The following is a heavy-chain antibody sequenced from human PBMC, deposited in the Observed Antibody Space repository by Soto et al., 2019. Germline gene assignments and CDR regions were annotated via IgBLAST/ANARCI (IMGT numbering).Heavy chain of an antibody. J-gene: IGHJ6*02. Sequence: ASVKVSCLASGYTFTNYGIRRVEQAPAQALEWMGWISAYNGNTNYAQKLQGRVTMTTDTSTSTAYMELRSLRSDDTAVYYCARVKGRWELPYYYYYGMDVWGQGTTVTVSS. D-gene: IGHD1-26*01. CDR1: GYTFTNYG. CDR3: ARVKGRWELPYYYYYGMDV. V-gene: IGHV1-18*01. CDR2: ISAYNGNT.